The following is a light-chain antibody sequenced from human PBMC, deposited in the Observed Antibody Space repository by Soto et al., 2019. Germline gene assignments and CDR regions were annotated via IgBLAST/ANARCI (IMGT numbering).Light chain of an antibody. CDR3: SSYSISTAYL. J-gene: IGLJ1*01. CDR2: EVN. Sequence: QSALTQPASVSGSPGQSITISCTGTSSDIGRYDYVSWYQLHPGKAPKLMVFEVNNRPSGVSYRFSGSKSGNTASLTISGLQAEDEADYFCSSYSISTAYLFGTGTKLTVL. CDR1: SSDIGRYDY. V-gene: IGLV2-14*01.